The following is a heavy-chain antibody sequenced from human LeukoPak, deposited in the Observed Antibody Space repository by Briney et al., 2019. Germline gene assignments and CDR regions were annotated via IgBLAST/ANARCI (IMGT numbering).Heavy chain of an antibody. D-gene: IGHD3-22*01. V-gene: IGHV3-48*03. Sequence: GGSLRLPCAASGFTFSSYEMNWVRQAPGKGLEWVSYISSSGSTIYYADSVKGRFTISRDNAKNSLYLQMNSLRAEDTAVYYCARDSSAVATAFDIWGQGTMVTVSS. J-gene: IGHJ3*02. CDR1: GFTFSSYE. CDR2: ISSSGSTI. CDR3: ARDSSAVATAFDI.